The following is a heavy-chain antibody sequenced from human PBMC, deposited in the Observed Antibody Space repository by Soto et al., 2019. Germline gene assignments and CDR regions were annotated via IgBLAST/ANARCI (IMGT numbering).Heavy chain of an antibody. J-gene: IGHJ4*02. V-gene: IGHV4-4*02. CDR1: GGSFTSNNW. Sequence: PSETLSLTCAVSGGSFTSNNWWTWVRQPPGQGLEWIGEIYRTGSTNYNPSLKSRVTISLDKSENQFSLKVTSLTAADTAVYYCASRDPGTSVDYWGQGTLITVSS. CDR2: IYRTGST. CDR3: ASRDPGTSVDY. D-gene: IGHD1-7*01.